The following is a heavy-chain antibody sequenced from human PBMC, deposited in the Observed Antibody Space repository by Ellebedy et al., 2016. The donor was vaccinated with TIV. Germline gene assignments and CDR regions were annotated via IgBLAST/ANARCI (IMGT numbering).Heavy chain of an antibody. CDR1: GASVSSYF. J-gene: IGHJ5*02. D-gene: IGHD3-16*01. CDR2: ITYSGST. CDR3: VKIVSGGASFYP. Sequence: MPSETLSLTCTVSGASVSSYFWSWIRQSPRKGLEWIGYITYSGSTHYSPSLRSRVTMSRAPSKNSFSLHLDSVATTDTAIYYCVKIVSGGASFYPWGQGILVTVSS. V-gene: IGHV4-59*02.